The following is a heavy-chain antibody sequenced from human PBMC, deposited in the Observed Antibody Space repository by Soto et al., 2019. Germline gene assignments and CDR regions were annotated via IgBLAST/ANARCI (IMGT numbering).Heavy chain of an antibody. Sequence: SETLSLTCTVSGGSISSGDYYWSWIRQPPGKGLEWIGYIYYSGSTYYNPSLKSRVTISVDTSKNQFSLKLSSVTAADTDVYYCARSGELTFDYWGQGTLVTVSS. J-gene: IGHJ4*02. CDR1: GGSISSGDYY. V-gene: IGHV4-30-4*02. CDR3: ARSGELTFDY. CDR2: IYYSGST. D-gene: IGHD1-7*01.